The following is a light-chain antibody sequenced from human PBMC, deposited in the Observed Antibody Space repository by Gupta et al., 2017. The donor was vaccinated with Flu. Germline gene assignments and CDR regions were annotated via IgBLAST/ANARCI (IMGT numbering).Light chain of an antibody. CDR1: SSKIGNNN. V-gene: IGLV1-44*01. CDR2: SNN. J-gene: IGLJ2*01. CDR3: AAWDDSLSGPV. Sequence: RVTICGSGGSSKIGNNNVSWYRQIPGTAPKLLIYSNNRRHSGVPGRFSGSKSGTSATLAISGLQAKVEADYYCAAWDDSLSGPVFGGGTKLTVL.